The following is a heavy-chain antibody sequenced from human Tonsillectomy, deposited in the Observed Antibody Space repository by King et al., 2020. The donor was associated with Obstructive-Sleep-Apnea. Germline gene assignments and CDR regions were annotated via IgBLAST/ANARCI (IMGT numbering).Heavy chain of an antibody. J-gene: IGHJ4*02. CDR2: ISRGPSTI. D-gene: IGHD2-2*01. CDR3: ARAALGGYVLDYLDY. CDR1: GFTFGSYS. Sequence: DVQLVESGGGLVQPGGSLRLSCAASGFTFGSYSMNWVRQAPGKGLEWIAYISRGPSTIYYADSVKGRFTISRDNAKNSLYLQMNSLRAEDTAVYYCARAALGGYVLDYLDYWGQGTLVTVSS. V-gene: IGHV3-48*04.